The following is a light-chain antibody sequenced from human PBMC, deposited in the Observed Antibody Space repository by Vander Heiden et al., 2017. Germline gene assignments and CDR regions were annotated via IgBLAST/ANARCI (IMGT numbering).Light chain of an antibody. CDR3: AAWDDTLSGYWV. CDR2: SNN. Sequence: QSVLTQPPSASGTPGQRVTISCYGDSANIGRNNVNWYQQLPGTAPKLLIHSNNQRPSGVPDRFAGSRSGTSASLAISGLQSEDEAEYYCAAWDDTLSGYWVFGGGTKLTVL. CDR1: SANIGRNN. J-gene: IGLJ3*02. V-gene: IGLV1-44*01.